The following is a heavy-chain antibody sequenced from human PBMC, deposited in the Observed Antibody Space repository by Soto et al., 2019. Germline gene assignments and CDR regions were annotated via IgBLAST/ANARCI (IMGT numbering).Heavy chain of an antibody. CDR3: AREMYYCGSGAFFDY. CDR1: GGTFSSYT. J-gene: IGHJ4*02. Sequence: QVQLVQSGAEVKKPGSSVKVSCKASGGTFSSYTISWVRQAPGQGLEWMGRIIPILGIANYAQKFQGRVTITADKSTSTAYMALSSPRSEYAAVYYCAREMYYCGSGAFFDYWGQGTLVTFAS. D-gene: IGHD3-10*01. V-gene: IGHV1-69*08. CDR2: IIPILGIA.